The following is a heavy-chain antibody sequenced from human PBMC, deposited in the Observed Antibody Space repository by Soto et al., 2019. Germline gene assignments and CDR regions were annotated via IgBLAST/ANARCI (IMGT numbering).Heavy chain of an antibody. CDR2: ISYDGSNK. CDR3: AKDRLDYYDGQSFDAFDI. D-gene: IGHD3-22*01. V-gene: IGHV3-30*18. J-gene: IGHJ3*02. CDR1: GFTFSSYG. Sequence: QVQLVESGGGVVQPGRSLRLSCAASGFTFSSYGMHWVRQAPGKGLEWVAVISYDGSNKYYADSVKGRFTISRDNSKNTLYLQMNSLRAEDTAVYYCAKDRLDYYDGQSFDAFDIWGQGTMVTVSS.